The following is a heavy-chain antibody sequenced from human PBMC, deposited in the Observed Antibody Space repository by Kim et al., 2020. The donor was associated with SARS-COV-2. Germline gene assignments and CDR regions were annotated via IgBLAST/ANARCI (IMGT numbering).Heavy chain of an antibody. V-gene: IGHV1-46*01. Sequence: GSTSHEQKFQGRVTMTRDTSTSTVYMELSSLRSEDTAVYYCASQSGATDYWGQGTLVTVSS. CDR3: ASQSGATDY. D-gene: IGHD3-10*01. J-gene: IGHJ4*02. CDR2: GST.